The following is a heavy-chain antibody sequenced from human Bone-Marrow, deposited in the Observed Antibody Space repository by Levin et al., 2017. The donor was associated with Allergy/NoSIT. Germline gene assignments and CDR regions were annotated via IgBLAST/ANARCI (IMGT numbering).Heavy chain of an antibody. V-gene: IGHV3-23*01. CDR2: ISGSGDST. J-gene: IGHJ4*02. CDR3: AKAAIAAADTSSFDY. Sequence: HPGGSLRLSCAASGFTFNTYAMTWVRQAPGKGLEWVSSISGSGDSTYYADSVKGRFTISRDNSENTLYLQMNSLRAGDTAVYYCAKAAIAAADTSSFDYWGQGTLVTVSS. CDR1: GFTFNTYA. D-gene: IGHD6-13*01.